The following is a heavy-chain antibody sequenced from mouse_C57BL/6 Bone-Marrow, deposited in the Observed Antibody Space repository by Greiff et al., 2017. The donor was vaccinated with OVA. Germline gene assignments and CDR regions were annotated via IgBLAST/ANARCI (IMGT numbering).Heavy chain of an antibody. CDR1: GYTFTSYW. CDR3: ARGDYGSSFPY. V-gene: IGHV1-69*01. Sequence: QVQLQQPGAELVMPGASVKLSCKASGYTFTSYWMHWVKQRPGQGLEWIGEIDPSDSYTNYNQKFKGKSTLTVDKSSSTAYMQLSILTSEDSAVYYCARGDYGSSFPYWGQGTTLTVSS. D-gene: IGHD1-1*01. J-gene: IGHJ2*01. CDR2: IDPSDSYT.